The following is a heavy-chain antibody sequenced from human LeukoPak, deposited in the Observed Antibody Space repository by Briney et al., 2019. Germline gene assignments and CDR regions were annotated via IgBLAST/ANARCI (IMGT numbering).Heavy chain of an antibody. CDR2: INPSGGST. J-gene: IGHJ3*02. CDR3: ARDPLGGVSAFDI. D-gene: IGHD2-8*01. CDR1: GYTFTSYY. Sequence: GASVKVSCKASGYTFTSYYMHWVRQAPGQGLEWMGIINPSGGSTSYAQKFQGRVTMTRDTSTSTVYMELSSLRSGDTAVYYCARDPLGGVSAFDIWGQGTMVTVSS. V-gene: IGHV1-46*01.